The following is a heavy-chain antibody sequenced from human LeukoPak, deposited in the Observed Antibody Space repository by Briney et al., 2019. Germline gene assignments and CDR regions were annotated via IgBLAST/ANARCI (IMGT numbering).Heavy chain of an antibody. CDR2: IRYDGSNK. V-gene: IGHV3-30*02. Sequence: GGSLRLSCAASGFTFSSYGMHWVRQAPGKGLEWVAFIRYDGSNKKYADSVKGRFTISRDNSKDTLYLQMNSLRAEDTAVYYCAKDLSGSPTYYFDYWGQGTLVTVSS. CDR3: AKDLSGSPTYYFDY. J-gene: IGHJ4*02. CDR1: GFTFSSYG. D-gene: IGHD1-26*01.